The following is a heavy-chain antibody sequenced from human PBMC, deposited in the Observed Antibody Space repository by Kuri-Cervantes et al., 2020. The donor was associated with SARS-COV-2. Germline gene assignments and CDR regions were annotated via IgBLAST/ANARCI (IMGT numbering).Heavy chain of an antibody. J-gene: IGHJ4*02. Sequence: GGSLRLSCAASGFTFSSYWMSWVRQAPGKGLEWVANIKQDGSEKYYVDSVKGRFTISRDNAKNSLYLQMNSLRAEDTVVYYCARDYYDSSGYSSFDYWGQGTLVTVSS. CDR2: IKQDGSEK. CDR3: ARDYYDSSGYSSFDY. V-gene: IGHV3-7*05. CDR1: GFTFSSYW. D-gene: IGHD3-22*01.